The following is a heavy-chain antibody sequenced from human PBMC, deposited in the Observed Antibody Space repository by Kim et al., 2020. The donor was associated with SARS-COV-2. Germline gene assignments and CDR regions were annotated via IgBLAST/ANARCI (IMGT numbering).Heavy chain of an antibody. CDR2: IYYSGST. CDR3: ARHVSPPLNAFDI. Sequence: SETLSLICTVSGGSISSSSYYWGWIRQPPGKGLEWIGSIYYSGSTYYNPSLKSRVTISVDTSKNQFSLKLSSVTAADTAVYYCARHVSPPLNAFDIWGQGTMVTVSS. V-gene: IGHV4-39*01. CDR1: GGSISSSSYY. J-gene: IGHJ3*02.